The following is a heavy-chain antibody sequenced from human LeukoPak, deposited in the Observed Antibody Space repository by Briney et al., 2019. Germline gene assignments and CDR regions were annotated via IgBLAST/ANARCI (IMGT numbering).Heavy chain of an antibody. CDR1: GYTFTDYY. CDR3: GRACSGNSCYSDNWVDP. V-gene: IGHV1-2*06. D-gene: IGHD2-15*01. J-gene: IGHJ5*02. CDR2: LNPKSGGT. Sequence: ASVKVSCKASGYTFTDYYMHWVRQAPGQGLEWMGRLNPKSGGTDYAQNFQGRVTMTRDTSISTAYMALSSLTSDYTAVYYCGRACSGNSCYSDNWVDPWGQGTQVTVSS.